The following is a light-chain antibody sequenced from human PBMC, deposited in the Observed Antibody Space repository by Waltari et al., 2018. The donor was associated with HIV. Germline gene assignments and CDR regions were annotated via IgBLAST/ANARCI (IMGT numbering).Light chain of an antibody. CDR2: DFT. CDR3: SSYSGSNTLV. J-gene: IGLJ2*01. CDR1: SSDVGGYNY. Sequence: QSALTQPPSASGSPGQSVTISCTGTSSDVGGYNYVSCYQQLPGRAPKRVIYDFTKRPARVPVRFSGSKSGNAASLTVSGLQAEDEADYFCSSYSGSNTLVFGGGTKLTVL. V-gene: IGLV2-8*01.